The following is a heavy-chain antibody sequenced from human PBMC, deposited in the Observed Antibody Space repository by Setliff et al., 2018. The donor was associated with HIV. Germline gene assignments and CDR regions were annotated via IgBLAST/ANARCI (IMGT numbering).Heavy chain of an antibody. V-gene: IGHV4-34*01. CDR1: GGSLSGYY. Sequence: PSETLSLTCAVYGGSLSGYYWRWIRQPPGKGLEWIGEINHSGSTNYNPSLKSRVTISVDTSKNQFSLKLSSVAAADTAVYYCARVPPGPYYYYMDVWGKGTTVTVSS. J-gene: IGHJ6*03. CDR3: ARVPPGPYYYYMDV. CDR2: INHSGST.